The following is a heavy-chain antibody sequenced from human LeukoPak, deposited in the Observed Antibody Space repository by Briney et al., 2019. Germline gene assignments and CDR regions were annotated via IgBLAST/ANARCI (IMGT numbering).Heavy chain of an antibody. CDR1: GGTFSSYA. CDR3: ARGYGSGSYTSEVFRDWFDP. CDR2: TTPILVTA. Sequence: ASVKVSCKASGGTFSSYAISWVRQAPGQGLEWMGGTTPILVTANYAKKFQGRVTISADKSTSTAYMELSSLRSEDTAVYYCARGYGSGSYTSEVFRDWFDPWGQGTLVIVSS. V-gene: IGHV1-69*06. D-gene: IGHD3-10*01. J-gene: IGHJ5*02.